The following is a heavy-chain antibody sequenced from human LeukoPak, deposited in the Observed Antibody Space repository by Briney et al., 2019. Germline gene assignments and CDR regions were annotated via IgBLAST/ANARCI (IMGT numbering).Heavy chain of an antibody. D-gene: IGHD3-10*01. CDR1: GFTFSSYW. CDR2: INSDGSST. V-gene: IGHV3-74*01. Sequence: GGSLRLSCAASGFTFSSYWMHWVRQAPGKGLVWVSRINSDGSSTSYADSVKGRFTISRDNAENLLYLQMNSLRAEDTAVYYCARDLYYYGSGNYVPGLPDYWGQGTLVTVSS. J-gene: IGHJ4*02. CDR3: ARDLYYYGSGNYVPGLPDY.